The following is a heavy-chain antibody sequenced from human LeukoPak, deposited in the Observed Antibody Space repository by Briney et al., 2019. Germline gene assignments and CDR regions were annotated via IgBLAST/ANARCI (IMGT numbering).Heavy chain of an antibody. CDR1: GYTFTDYY. J-gene: IGHJ4*02. D-gene: IGHD5-18*01. CDR3: ARDPGARLGYSYGPYYFDY. CDR2: INPNSGGT. V-gene: IGHV1-2*04. Sequence: ASVKVSCKASGYTFTDYYMHWVRQAPGQGLEWMGWINPNSGGTNYAQKFQGWVTMTRDTSISAAYMELSRLRSDDTAVYYCARDPGARLGYSYGPYYFDYWGQGTLVTVSS.